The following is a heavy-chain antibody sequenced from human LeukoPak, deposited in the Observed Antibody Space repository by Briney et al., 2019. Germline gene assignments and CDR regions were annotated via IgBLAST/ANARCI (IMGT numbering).Heavy chain of an antibody. CDR1: GFIFSNYA. CDR2: ISGRSDNT. CDR3: AKWGDYDVLTGYYVSDF. V-gene: IGHV3-23*01. D-gene: IGHD3-9*01. J-gene: IGHJ4*02. Sequence: GGSLRLSSAASGFIFSNYAMYWVRQAPGKGLEWVSAISGRSDNTYYAGSVKGRFTLSTDSSKNTLYLQMNSLRADDTAVYYCAKWGDYDVLTGYYVSDFWGQGTLVTVSS.